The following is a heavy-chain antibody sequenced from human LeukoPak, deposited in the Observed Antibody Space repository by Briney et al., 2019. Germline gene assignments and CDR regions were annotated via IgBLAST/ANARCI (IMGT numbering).Heavy chain of an antibody. CDR1: GGSISSGGYY. CDR2: IYYSGST. J-gene: IGHJ6*02. Sequence: SQTLSLTCTVSGGSISSGGYYWSWIRQHPGKGLEWIGYIYYSGSTYYNPSLKSRVTISVDTSKNQFSLKLSSVTAADTAVYYCARDRLDIVVVPAAYYGMDVWGQGTTVTVSS. CDR3: ARDRLDIVVVPAAYYGMDV. D-gene: IGHD2-2*03. V-gene: IGHV4-31*03.